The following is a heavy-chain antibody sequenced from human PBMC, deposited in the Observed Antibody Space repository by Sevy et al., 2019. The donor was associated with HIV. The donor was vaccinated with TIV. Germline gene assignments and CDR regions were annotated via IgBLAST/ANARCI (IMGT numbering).Heavy chain of an antibody. CDR3: ARVSGSYYDSSGYIPFDY. D-gene: IGHD3-22*01. Sequence: ASVKVSCKASGGTFSSYAISWVRQAPGQGLEWMGGIIPIFGTANYAQKFQGRVTITADESTSTAYMELCSLRSEDTAVYYCARVSGSYYDSSGYIPFDYWGQGTLVTVSS. CDR1: GGTFSSYA. V-gene: IGHV1-69*13. J-gene: IGHJ4*02. CDR2: IIPIFGTA.